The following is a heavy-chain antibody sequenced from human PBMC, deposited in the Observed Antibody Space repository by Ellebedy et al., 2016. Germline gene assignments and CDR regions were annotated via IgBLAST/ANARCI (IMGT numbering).Heavy chain of an antibody. J-gene: IGHJ4*02. CDR2: ISSSSSYI. D-gene: IGHD3/OR15-3a*01. V-gene: IGHV3-21*01. CDR3: ARERDWNLDC. CDR1: GFTFSSYS. Sequence: GESLKISCAASGFTFSSYSMNWVRQAPGKGLEWVSSISSSSSYIYYADSVKGRFTISRDNAKNSLYLQMNSLKAEDTAVYYCARERDWNLDCWGQGTLVTVSS.